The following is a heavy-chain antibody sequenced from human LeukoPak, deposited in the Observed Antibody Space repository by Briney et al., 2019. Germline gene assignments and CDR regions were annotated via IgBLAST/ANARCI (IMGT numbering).Heavy chain of an antibody. CDR1: GGSISNYY. D-gene: IGHD6-6*01. V-gene: IGHV4-59*01. J-gene: IGHJ4*01. CDR3: ARAGQFISARPITFDY. Sequence: PSETLSLTCTVSGGSISNYYWCWIRQPPGKGLEWIGYIYYSGSTNSNPSLKSRVTISLDTSKNQFSLKLSSVTAANTAVYYCARAGQFISARPITFDYWGQDPWSPSPQ. CDR2: IYYSGST.